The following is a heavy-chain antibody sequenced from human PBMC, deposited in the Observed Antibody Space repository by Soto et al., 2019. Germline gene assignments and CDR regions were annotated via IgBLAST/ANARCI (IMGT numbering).Heavy chain of an antibody. V-gene: IGHV1-46*03. CDR2: INPSGGST. Sequence: QVQLVQSGAEVKKPGASVKVSCKASGYTFTSYYMHWVRQAPGQGLEWMGIINPSGGSTSYAQKCQGRVTXXRXTXXSTVYMELSSLRSEDTAVYYCASGLGPIVAMPFDYWGQGTLVTVSS. CDR3: ASGLGPIVAMPFDY. D-gene: IGHD5-12*01. J-gene: IGHJ4*02. CDR1: GYTFTSYY.